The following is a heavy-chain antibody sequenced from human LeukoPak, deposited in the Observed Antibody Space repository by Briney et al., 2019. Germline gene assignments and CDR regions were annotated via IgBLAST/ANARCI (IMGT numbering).Heavy chain of an antibody. CDR1: GFTFSDHY. Sequence: GGSLRLSCAVSGFTFSDHYMDWVRQAPGKGLERVGRSRNRAKSYTTDYAASVKGRFTISRDDSKSTLYLQMNSLETEDTAVYYCSRDATGDHWGQGTLVSVSS. J-gene: IGHJ4*02. CDR3: SRDATGDH. CDR2: SRNRAKSYTT. V-gene: IGHV3-72*01.